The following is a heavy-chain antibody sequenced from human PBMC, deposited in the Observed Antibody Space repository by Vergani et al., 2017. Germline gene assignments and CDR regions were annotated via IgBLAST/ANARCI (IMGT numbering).Heavy chain of an antibody. CDR3: TGGGKGIIMVVPSTHL. Sequence: QVKLEESGGGVPHPGSSVTLSCTASVYPFGLYPILWVRQAPGKGLEWVGVISYDGTEKKYADSVKGRFTIPRDNTKKMMSLQMNSLRVEDAAVYYCTGGGKGIIMVVPSTHLWGQGTQVSVS. CDR1: VYPFGLYP. CDR2: ISYDGTEK. V-gene: IGHV3-30-3*01. J-gene: IGHJ4*02. D-gene: IGHD2-15*01.